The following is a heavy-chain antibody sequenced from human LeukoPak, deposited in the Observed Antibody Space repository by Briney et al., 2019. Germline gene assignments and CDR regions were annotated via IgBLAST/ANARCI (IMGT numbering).Heavy chain of an antibody. J-gene: IGHJ4*02. CDR3: AKDTGSGSYYNVAFDY. CDR2: ISWNSGSI. D-gene: IGHD3-10*01. Sequence: GGSLRLSCAASGFTFDDYAMHWVRQAPGKGLEWVSGISWNSGSIGYADSVKGRFTISRDNAKNSLYLQMNSLRAEDTALYYCAKDTGSGSYYNVAFDYWGQGTLVTVSS. V-gene: IGHV3-9*01. CDR1: GFTFDDYA.